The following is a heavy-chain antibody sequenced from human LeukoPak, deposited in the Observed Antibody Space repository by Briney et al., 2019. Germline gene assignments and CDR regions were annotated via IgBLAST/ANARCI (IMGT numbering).Heavy chain of an antibody. CDR2: ISSSGRT. V-gene: IGHV4-30-4*01. Sequence: PSETLSLTCTVSGGSISSGDYYWSWIRQPPGKGLEWIGYISSSGRTYYKPSLKSRFTVSMYTSKNQFSLKVSSVTAADTAVFYCARGQYDSGIAYWGQGTLVTVSS. CDR1: GGSISSGDYY. CDR3: ARGQYDSGIAY. D-gene: IGHD3-10*01. J-gene: IGHJ4*02.